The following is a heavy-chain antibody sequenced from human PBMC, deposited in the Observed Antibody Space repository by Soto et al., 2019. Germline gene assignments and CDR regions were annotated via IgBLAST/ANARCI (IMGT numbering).Heavy chain of an antibody. CDR3: VKEGGYYGGNSRVLVYFDY. CDR2: ISSNGGST. D-gene: IGHD4-17*01. CDR1: GFTFSSYA. V-gene: IGHV3-64D*08. Sequence: GGSLRLSCSASGFTFSSYAMHWVRQAPGKGLEYVSAISSNGGSTYYADSVKGRFTISRDNSKNTLYLQMSSLRAEDTAVYYCVKEGGYYGGNSRVLVYFDYWGQGTLVTVSS. J-gene: IGHJ4*02.